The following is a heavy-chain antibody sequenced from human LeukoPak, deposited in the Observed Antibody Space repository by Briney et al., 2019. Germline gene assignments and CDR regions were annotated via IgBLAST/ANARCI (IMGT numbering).Heavy chain of an antibody. V-gene: IGHV3-23*01. CDR3: AKRGVVIRVLLVGFHKEAYYFDS. J-gene: IGHJ4*02. Sequence: GGSLRLSCAVSGITLSNYGMSWVRQAPGKGLEWVAGVSDSGGSTNYADSVKGRFTISRDNPKNTLFLQMNSLRAEDTAVYFCAKRGVVIRVLLVGFHKEAYYFDSWGQGALVTVSS. D-gene: IGHD3-10*01. CDR1: GITLSNYG. CDR2: VSDSGGST.